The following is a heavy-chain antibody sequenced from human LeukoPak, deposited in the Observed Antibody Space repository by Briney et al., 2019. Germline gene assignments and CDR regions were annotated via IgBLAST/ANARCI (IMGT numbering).Heavy chain of an antibody. CDR1: GFTFRSYA. CDR3: AKWGGIVGATIDY. V-gene: IGHV3-23*01. D-gene: IGHD1-26*01. CDR2: ISGSGDST. J-gene: IGHJ4*02. Sequence: PGGSLRLSCAASGFTFRSYAMSWVRRAPGKGLEWVSSISGSGDSTYYADSVKGRFTISRDNSKNTLYLQMNSLRAEDTAVYYCAKWGGIVGATIDYWGQGTLVTVSS.